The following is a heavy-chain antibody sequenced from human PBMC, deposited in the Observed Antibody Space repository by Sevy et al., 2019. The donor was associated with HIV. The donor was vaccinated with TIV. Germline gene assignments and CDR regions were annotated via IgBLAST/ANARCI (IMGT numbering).Heavy chain of an antibody. V-gene: IGHV1-18*04. J-gene: IGHJ4*02. CDR2: ISPHNGDT. D-gene: IGHD2-15*01. CDR3: ARAFCSGGRCYSLAY. CDR1: GYTFTTYR. Sequence: ASVKVSCKASGYTFTTYRITWVRQAPGQGLEWMGWISPHNGDTNYAQKDRGRVTMTTDTSTSTAYMELRSLRSDGTAVYYCARAFCSGGRCYSLAYWGQGTLVTVSS.